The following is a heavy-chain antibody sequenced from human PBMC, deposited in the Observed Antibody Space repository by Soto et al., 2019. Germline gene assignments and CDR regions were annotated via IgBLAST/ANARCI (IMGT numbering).Heavy chain of an antibody. J-gene: IGHJ3*01. CDR1: GFTFSSYS. D-gene: IGHD3-3*01. V-gene: IGHV3-21*01. CDR3: ARDSARKLELRLLEEDAFDF. CDR2: ISSSSSYI. Sequence: GGSLRLSCAASGFTFSSYSMNWVRQAPGKGLEWVSSISSSSSYIYYADSVKGRFTISRDNAKNSLYLQMNSLRAEDTAVYYCARDSARKLELRLLEEDAFDFWGQGTLLTVSS.